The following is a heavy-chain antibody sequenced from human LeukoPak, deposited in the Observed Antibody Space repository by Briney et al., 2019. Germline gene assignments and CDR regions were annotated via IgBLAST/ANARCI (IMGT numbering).Heavy chain of an antibody. J-gene: IGHJ5*02. CDR3: ARRYGGYTGWFDP. Sequence: SVKVSCKASGGTFSSYAISWVRQAPGQGLEWMGGIIPIFGTANYAQKFQGRVTITADESTSTAYMELSNLRSEDTAVYYCARRYGGYTGWFDPWGQGTLVTVSS. D-gene: IGHD5-12*01. V-gene: IGHV1-69*13. CDR1: GGTFSSYA. CDR2: IIPIFGTA.